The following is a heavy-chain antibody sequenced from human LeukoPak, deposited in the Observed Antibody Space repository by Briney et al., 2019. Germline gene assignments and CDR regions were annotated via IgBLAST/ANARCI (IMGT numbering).Heavy chain of an antibody. D-gene: IGHD6-19*01. CDR2: IYYSGST. V-gene: IGHV4-59*11. J-gene: IGHJ4*02. Sequence: SETLSLTCTVSGVSISNHYSSWIRQPPGKGLEWIGYIYYSGSTNYNPSLKSRVTISVDTSKNQFSLMLSSVTTADTAVYYCARGGWYEDYWGQGTLVTVST. CDR3: ARGGWYEDY. CDR1: GVSISNHY.